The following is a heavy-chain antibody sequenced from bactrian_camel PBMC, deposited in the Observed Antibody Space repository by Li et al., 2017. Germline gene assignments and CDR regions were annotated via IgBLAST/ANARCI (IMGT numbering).Heavy chain of an antibody. CDR2: IRTAGDST. J-gene: IGHJ4*01. Sequence: HVQLVESGGGSVQAGGSLTLSCTTSASTSNMYCMAWFRQAPGEDREGVATIRTAGDSTRYADSVKGRFTISRDNAKNTLYLQMNDLKPEDTGLYYCAAARTCSSISTLREATYNYWGRGTRSPSP. CDR1: ASTSNMYC. D-gene: IGHD3*01. CDR3: AAARTCSSISTLREATYNY. V-gene: IGHV3S1*01.